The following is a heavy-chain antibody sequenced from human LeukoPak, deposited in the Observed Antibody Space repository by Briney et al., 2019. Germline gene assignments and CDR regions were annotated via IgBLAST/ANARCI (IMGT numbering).Heavy chain of an antibody. J-gene: IGHJ2*01. D-gene: IGHD2-15*01. Sequence: PSETLSLTCTVSGGSISSSSYYWGWIRKPQGKGLEWIGSIYYSGSTYYNPSLKSRVTISVDTSKNQFSLKLSSVTAADTAVYYCARKVVFDLWGRGTLVTVSS. CDR3: ARKVVFDL. CDR2: IYYSGST. CDR1: GGSISSSSYY. V-gene: IGHV4-39*01.